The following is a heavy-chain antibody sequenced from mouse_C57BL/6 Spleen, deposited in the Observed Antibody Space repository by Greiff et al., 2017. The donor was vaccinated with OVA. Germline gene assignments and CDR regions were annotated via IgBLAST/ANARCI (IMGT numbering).Heavy chain of an antibody. V-gene: IGHV5-4*03. CDR3: ARGDYYGSSLYYFDY. CDR1: GFTFSSYA. CDR2: ISDGGSYT. J-gene: IGHJ2*01. Sequence: EVKLMESGGGLVKPGGSLKLSCAASGFTFSSYAMSWVRQTPEKRLEWVATISDGGSYTYYPDNVKGRFTISRDNAKNNLYLQMSHLKSEDTAMYDCARGDYYGSSLYYFDYWGQGTTLTVSS. D-gene: IGHD1-1*01.